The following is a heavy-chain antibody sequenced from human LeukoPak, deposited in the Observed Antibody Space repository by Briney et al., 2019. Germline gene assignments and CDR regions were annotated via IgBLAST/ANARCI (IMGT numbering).Heavy chain of an antibody. CDR3: ATAGSFHDAFDI. CDR1: GGSISSSSYY. J-gene: IGHJ3*02. Sequence: SETLSLTCTVSGGSISSSSYYWGWIRQPPVKGLEGIGSIYYSGSTYYNPSLKSRVTISVDTSKNQFSLKLSSVTAADTAVYYCATAGSFHDAFDIWGQGTMVTVSS. D-gene: IGHD1-26*01. CDR2: IYYSGST. V-gene: IGHV4-39*07.